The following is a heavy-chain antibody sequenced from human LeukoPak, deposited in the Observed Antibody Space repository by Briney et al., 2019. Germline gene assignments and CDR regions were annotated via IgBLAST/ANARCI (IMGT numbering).Heavy chain of an antibody. CDR3: ARFGVVPSYYYYYGMDV. Sequence: PSETLSLTCAVYGGSFSGYYWSWIRQPPGNGLEWIGEINHSGSTNYNPSLKSRVTISVDTSKNQFSLKLSSVTAADTAVYYCARFGVVPSYYYYYGMDVWGQGTTVTVSS. CDR2: INHSGST. V-gene: IGHV4-34*01. CDR1: GGSFSGYY. J-gene: IGHJ6*02. D-gene: IGHD3-3*01.